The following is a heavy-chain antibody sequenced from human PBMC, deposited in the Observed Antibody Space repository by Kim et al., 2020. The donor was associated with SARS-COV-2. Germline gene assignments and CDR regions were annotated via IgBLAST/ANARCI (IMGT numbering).Heavy chain of an antibody. Sequence: SVKVSCKASGGTFSSYAISWVRQAPGQGLEWMGGIIPIFGTANYAQKFQGRVTITADESTSTAYMELSSLRSEDTAVYYCARDTQGISSSSNFPIEYNWFDPWGQGTLVTVSS. CDR1: GGTFSSYA. V-gene: IGHV1-69*13. CDR3: ARDTQGISSSSNFPIEYNWFDP. J-gene: IGHJ5*02. D-gene: IGHD6-6*01. CDR2: IIPIFGTA.